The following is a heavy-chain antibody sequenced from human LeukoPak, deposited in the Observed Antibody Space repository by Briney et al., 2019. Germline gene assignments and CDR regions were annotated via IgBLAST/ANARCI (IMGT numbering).Heavy chain of an antibody. Sequence: GGSLRLSCAASGFTFSTYAMNWVRQAPGKGLEWVSTLSGNSGTTYYADSVKGRFTISRDNSKDTLYLQMNSLRAEDTAVYFCAKMPVSYSSGWSNFDYWGQGTLVTVSS. J-gene: IGHJ4*02. D-gene: IGHD6-19*01. CDR3: AKMPVSYSSGWSNFDY. CDR1: GFTFSTYA. V-gene: IGHV3-23*01. CDR2: LSGNSGTT.